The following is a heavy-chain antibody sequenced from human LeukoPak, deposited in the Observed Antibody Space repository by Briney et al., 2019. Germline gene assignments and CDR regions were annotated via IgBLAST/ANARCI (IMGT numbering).Heavy chain of an antibody. CDR2: ITSGGDYI. CDR3: ARGHYDVLAASYKWTPDY. J-gene: IGHJ4*02. V-gene: IGHV3-21*01. D-gene: IGHD3-9*01. CDR1: GFTFSSYA. Sequence: GGSLRLSCADSGFTFSSYAMNWVRQAPGKGLEWVSSITSGGDYIYYADSVKGRFTTSRDNAKNSLSLQLNSLRVEDTAVYYCARGHYDVLAASYKWTPDYWGQGTLVTVSS.